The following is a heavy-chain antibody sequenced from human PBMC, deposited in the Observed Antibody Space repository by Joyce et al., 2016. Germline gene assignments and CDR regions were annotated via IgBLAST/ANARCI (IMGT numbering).Heavy chain of an antibody. V-gene: IGHV1-46*03. J-gene: IGHJ4*02. CDR3: ARDLSTAAWYYFDF. Sequence: VVLVQSGAEVKKPGASVKVSCKTSGYTVSAFLIHWVRQAPEQGLEWRGVSNPTGGSASNAEKFQGRVTITRDSSTSVVYRELSSLRSEDTAMYFCARDLSTAAWYYFDFWGQGTLVTVSS. CDR1: GYTVSAFL. CDR2: SNPTGGSA. D-gene: IGHD2-21*02.